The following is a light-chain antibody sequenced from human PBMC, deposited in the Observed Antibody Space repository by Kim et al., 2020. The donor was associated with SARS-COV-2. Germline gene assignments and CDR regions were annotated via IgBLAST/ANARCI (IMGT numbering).Light chain of an antibody. CDR2: KAS. Sequence: IGDRVTITCRASQSISRWLAWYQQKPGKAPKLLIYKASSLQSGVPSRFSGSGSGTEFTLTISSLESEDFAVYYCQQRSNWPPALTFGGGTKVDIK. J-gene: IGKJ4*01. V-gene: IGKV1-5*03. CDR3: QQRSNWPPALT. CDR1: QSISRW.